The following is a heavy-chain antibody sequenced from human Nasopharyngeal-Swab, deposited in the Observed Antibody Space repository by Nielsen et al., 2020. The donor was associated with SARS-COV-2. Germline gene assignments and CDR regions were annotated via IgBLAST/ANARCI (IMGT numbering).Heavy chain of an antibody. CDR1: GGSISSSNW. D-gene: IGHD2-2*01. CDR2: IYHSGST. V-gene: IGHV4-4*02. J-gene: IGHJ5*02. Sequence: SETLSLTCAASGGSISSSNWWSWVRQPPGKGLEWIGEIYHSGSTNYNPSLKSRVTISVDKSKNQFSLKLSSVTAADTAVYYCARGPRAYCSSTSCYNWFDPWGQGTLVTVSS. CDR3: ARGPRAYCSSTSCYNWFDP.